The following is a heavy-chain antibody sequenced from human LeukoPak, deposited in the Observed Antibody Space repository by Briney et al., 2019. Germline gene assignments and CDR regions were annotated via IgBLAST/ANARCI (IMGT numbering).Heavy chain of an antibody. CDR3: ARNYDILTGQYYFDY. D-gene: IGHD3-9*01. J-gene: IGHJ4*02. V-gene: IGHV1-18*01. CDR2: ISAYNGNT. CDR1: GYTFTSYG. Sequence: ASVKVSCKASGYTFTSYGISWVRQAPGQGLEWMEWISAYNGNTNYAQKLQGRVTMTTDTSTSTAYMELRSLRSDDTAVYYCARNYDILTGQYYFDYWGQGTLVTVSS.